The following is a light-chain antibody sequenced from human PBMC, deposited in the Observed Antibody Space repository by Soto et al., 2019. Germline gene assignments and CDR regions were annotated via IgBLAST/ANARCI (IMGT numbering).Light chain of an antibody. CDR1: QTIITY. CDR3: LQDYNYPWT. Sequence: DIQMTQSPSSLSASVGDEVTITCRASQTIITYLNWYQLKPGKPPRLLIYAASSLQSGVPSRFSGSGSGTRGTLTISSLQPEDFATYYCLQDYNYPWTFGQGTKVDIK. CDR2: AAS. V-gene: IGKV1-39*01. J-gene: IGKJ1*01.